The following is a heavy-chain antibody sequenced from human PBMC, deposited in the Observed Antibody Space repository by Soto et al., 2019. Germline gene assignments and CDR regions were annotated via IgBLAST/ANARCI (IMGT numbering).Heavy chain of an antibody. Sequence: PGGSLRLSCAASGFTFSSYSMNWVRQAPGKGLEWVSYISSSSSTIYYADSVKGRFTISRDNAKNSLYLQMNSLRAEDTAVYGCAREGYCSSTSCSLDAFDIWGQGTMVTVSS. CDR2: ISSSSSTI. J-gene: IGHJ3*02. CDR3: AREGYCSSTSCSLDAFDI. V-gene: IGHV3-48*01. D-gene: IGHD2-2*01. CDR1: GFTFSSYS.